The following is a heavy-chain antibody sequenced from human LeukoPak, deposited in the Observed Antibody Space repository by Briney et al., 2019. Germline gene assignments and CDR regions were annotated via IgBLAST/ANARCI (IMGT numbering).Heavy chain of an antibody. Sequence: GGSLRLSCAASGFTFSSYAMRWVRQAPGKGLEWVSAISGSGGSTYYADSVKGRFTISRDNAKNTLYLQMNSLRAEDTAVFYCASGYSYGYYYFDYWGQGTLVTVSS. J-gene: IGHJ4*02. CDR1: GFTFSSYA. CDR3: ASGYSYGYYYFDY. V-gene: IGHV3-23*01. CDR2: ISGSGGST. D-gene: IGHD5-18*01.